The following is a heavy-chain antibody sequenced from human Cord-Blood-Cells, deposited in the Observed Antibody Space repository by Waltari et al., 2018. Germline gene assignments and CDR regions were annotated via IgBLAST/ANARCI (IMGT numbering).Heavy chain of an antibody. D-gene: IGHD2-2*01. CDR2: IIPIFGTA. CDR1: GGTFSSYA. J-gene: IGHJ5*02. V-gene: IGHV1-69*01. Sequence: QVQLVQSGAEVKKPGSSVNVSCKASGGTFSSYAITWVRQAPGQGLEWMGGIIPIFGTANYAQKFQGRVTITADESTSTAYMELSSLRSEDTAVYYCARGDCSSTSCYNWFDPWGQGTLVTVSS. CDR3: ARGDCSSTSCYNWFDP.